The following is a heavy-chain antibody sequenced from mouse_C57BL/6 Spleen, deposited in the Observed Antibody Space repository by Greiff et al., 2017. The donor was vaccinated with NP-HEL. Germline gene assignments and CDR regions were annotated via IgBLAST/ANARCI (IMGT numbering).Heavy chain of an antibody. D-gene: IGHD1-1*01. J-gene: IGHJ1*03. Sequence: QVQLQQPGAELVKPGASVKMSCKASGYTFTSYWITWVKQRPGQGLEWIGDIYPGSGSTNYNEKFKSKATLTVDTSSSTADMQLSSLTSEDAAVYYCASHYYYGSSYDWYFDVWGTGTTVTVSS. CDR2: IYPGSGST. V-gene: IGHV1-55*01. CDR1: GYTFTSYW. CDR3: ASHYYYGSSYDWYFDV.